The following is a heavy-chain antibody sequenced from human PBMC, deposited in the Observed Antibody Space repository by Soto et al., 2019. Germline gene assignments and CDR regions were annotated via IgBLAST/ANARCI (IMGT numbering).Heavy chain of an antibody. V-gene: IGHV1-69*13. D-gene: IGHD2-21*02. CDR3: ARGSGAYCGGDCYSPDYYYYGMDV. CDR1: GGTFSSYA. Sequence: VKVSCKASGGTFSSYAISWVRQAPGQGLEWMGGIIPIFGTANYAQKFQGRVTITADESTSTAYMELSSLRSEDTAVYYCARGSGAYCGGDCYSPDYYYYGMDVWGQGTTVTVSS. J-gene: IGHJ6*02. CDR2: IIPIFGTA.